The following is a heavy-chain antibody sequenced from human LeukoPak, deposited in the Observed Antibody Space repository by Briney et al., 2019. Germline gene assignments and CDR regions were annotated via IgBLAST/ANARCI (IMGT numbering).Heavy chain of an antibody. D-gene: IGHD3-22*01. J-gene: IGHJ4*02. Sequence: PSETLSLTCGVHGGSFSGYHWSWIRLRPGKGLEWIGDINHSGSTNYNPSLKSRVTISVDTSKNQFSLKLSSVTAADTAAYYCARGPLHPYYDSSGYYDYWGQGTLVTVSS. V-gene: IGHV4-34*01. CDR1: GGSFSGYH. CDR3: ARGPLHPYYDSSGYYDY. CDR2: INHSGST.